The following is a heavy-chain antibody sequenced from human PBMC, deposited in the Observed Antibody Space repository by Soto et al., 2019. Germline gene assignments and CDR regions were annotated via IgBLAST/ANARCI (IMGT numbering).Heavy chain of an antibody. Sequence: EVQLVESGGGLVQPGGSLRLSCAASGFTFSSYSMNWVRQAPGKGLEWVSYISSSSSTIYYADSVKGRFTISRDNAKNSLYLQMNSLRDEDTAVYYCARDPMIYCSGGSCYQSYFDYWGQGTLVTVSS. CDR1: GFTFSSYS. D-gene: IGHD2-15*01. V-gene: IGHV3-48*02. CDR3: ARDPMIYCSGGSCYQSYFDY. CDR2: ISSSSSTI. J-gene: IGHJ4*02.